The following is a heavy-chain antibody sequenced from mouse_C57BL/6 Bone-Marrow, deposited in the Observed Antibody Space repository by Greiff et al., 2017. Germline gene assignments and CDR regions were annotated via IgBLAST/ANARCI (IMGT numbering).Heavy chain of an antibody. D-gene: IGHD1-1*01. CDR2: IWSGGST. Sequence: QVQLQQSGPGLVQPSQSLSITCTVSGFSLTSYGVHWVRQSPGKGLEWLGVIWSGGSTDYNAAFISRLSISKDNSKSQVFFKMNSLQADDTAIYYCARYYGSSPAWFAYWGQGTLVTVSA. CDR3: ARYYGSSPAWFAY. V-gene: IGHV2-2*01. J-gene: IGHJ3*01. CDR1: GFSLTSYG.